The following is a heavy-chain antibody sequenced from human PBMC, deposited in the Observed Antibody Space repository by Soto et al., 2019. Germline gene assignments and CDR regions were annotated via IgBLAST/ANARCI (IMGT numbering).Heavy chain of an antibody. J-gene: IGHJ4*02. CDR1: GGSFSNYF. D-gene: IGHD2-15*01. CDR2: IYYSGST. Sequence: PSETLSLTCAVYGGSFSNYFWVWIRQPPGKGLEWIGYIYYSGSTYYNPSLKSRVTISVDTSKNQFSLKLSSVTAADTAVYYCARSPPLYCSGGSCYHPLDYWGQGTLVTVSS. V-gene: IGHV4-59*06. CDR3: ARSPPLYCSGGSCYHPLDY.